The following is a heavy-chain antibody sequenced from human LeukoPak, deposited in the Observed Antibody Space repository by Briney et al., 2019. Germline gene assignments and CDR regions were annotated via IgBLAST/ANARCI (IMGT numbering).Heavy chain of an antibody. V-gene: IGHV3-23*01. Sequence: GGSLRLSCAASGFTFTSYGMSWVRQAPGKGLEWVSYGGSGGSKYYANSVKGRFTISRDNSKSTLYLQMDSLTADDTAVYYCAGMHYDFWSGSSPAVTYWGQGTLVTVSS. CDR2: GGSGGSK. J-gene: IGHJ4*02. CDR3: AGMHYDFWSGSSPAVTY. D-gene: IGHD3-3*01. CDR1: GFTFTSYG.